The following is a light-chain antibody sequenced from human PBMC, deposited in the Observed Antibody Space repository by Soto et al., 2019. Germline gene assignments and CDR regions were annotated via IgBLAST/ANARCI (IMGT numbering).Light chain of an antibody. CDR1: QSVFSNSNNKKY. CDR2: WAS. Sequence: DIVMTQSADSLAVSLGERATINCKSSQSVFSNSNNKKYLAWYQQKPGQPPKLLIHWASIRESGVPDRFRGSGSGTDFTLTINSLQAEDVAVYYCQQYYSTPWTFGQGTKVEIK. CDR3: QQYYSTPWT. J-gene: IGKJ1*01. V-gene: IGKV4-1*01.